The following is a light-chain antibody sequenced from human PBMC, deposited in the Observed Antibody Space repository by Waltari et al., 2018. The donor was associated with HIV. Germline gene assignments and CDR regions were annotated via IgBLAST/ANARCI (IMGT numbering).Light chain of an antibody. CDR2: GKN. CDR3: KTRDRSGNLYV. J-gene: IGLJ1*01. CDR1: NLRTYY. Sequence: DPAVSVALGQPVKITCQGDNLRTYYASWYQQKPGQAPVLVSYGKNRRPSEIPDRFSSSASRNTASLIITGAQAEDEAEYYCKTRDRSGNLYVFGTGTTVTVL. V-gene: IGLV3-19*01.